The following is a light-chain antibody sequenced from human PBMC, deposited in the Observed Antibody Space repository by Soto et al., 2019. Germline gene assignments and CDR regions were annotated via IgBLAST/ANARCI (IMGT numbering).Light chain of an antibody. J-gene: IGLJ3*02. CDR1: SSNIGSRT. V-gene: IGLV1-44*01. CDR2: SNN. Sequence: QSALTQPPSASGTPGQRVTISCSGSSSNIGSRTVNWYQQLPGTAPKVLIYSNNQRPSGVPDRFSGSKSGTSASLAITGLQSEDEADYYCAAWDDSLSAWVFGGGTQLTVL. CDR3: AAWDDSLSAWV.